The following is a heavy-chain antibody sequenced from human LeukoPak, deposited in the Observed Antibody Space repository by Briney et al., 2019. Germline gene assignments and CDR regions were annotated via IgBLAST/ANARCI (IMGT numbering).Heavy chain of an antibody. CDR1: GSTFSSYS. Sequence: GGSLRLSCAASGSTFSSYSMNWVRQAPGKGLEWVSSISSSSSYIYYADSVKGRFTISRDNAKNSLYLQMNSLRAEDTAVYYCARAPITTMTGAFDIWGQGTMVTVSS. CDR2: ISSSSSYI. V-gene: IGHV3-21*01. CDR3: ARAPITTMTGAFDI. J-gene: IGHJ3*02. D-gene: IGHD3-22*01.